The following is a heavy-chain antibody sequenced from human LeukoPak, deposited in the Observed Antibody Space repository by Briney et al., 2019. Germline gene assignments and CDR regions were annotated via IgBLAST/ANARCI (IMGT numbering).Heavy chain of an antibody. CDR2: ISSSGSTI. V-gene: IGHV3-48*03. D-gene: IGHD3-3*01. CDR1: GFTFSSYE. CDR3: ASLTLEWLLSDY. Sequence: GGSLRLSCAASGFTFSSYEMNWVRQAPGEGLEWVSYISSSGSTIYYADSVKGRFTISRDNAKNSLYLQMNSLRAEDTAIYYCASLTLEWLLSDYWGQGTLVTVSS. J-gene: IGHJ4*02.